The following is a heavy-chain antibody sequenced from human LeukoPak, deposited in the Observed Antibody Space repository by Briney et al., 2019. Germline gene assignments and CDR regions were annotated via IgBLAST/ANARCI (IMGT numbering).Heavy chain of an antibody. CDR3: ARHVKYGSAYYEDY. V-gene: IGHV4-59*08. CDR1: GGSISSHY. Sequence: SETLSLTCTVSGGSISSHYWTWIRQPPGMGLEWIGYTYYTGSTRYNASLKSRVTISVDTSKNQFSLKLSSVTAADTAIYYCARHVKYGSAYYEDYWGQGTLVTVSS. J-gene: IGHJ4*02. D-gene: IGHD3-10*01. CDR2: TYYTGST.